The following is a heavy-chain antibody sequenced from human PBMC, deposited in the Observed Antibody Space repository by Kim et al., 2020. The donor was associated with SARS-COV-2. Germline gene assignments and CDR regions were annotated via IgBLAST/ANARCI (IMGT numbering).Heavy chain of an antibody. Sequence: SNPSLKIRVTISVDPSKNQFSRKLSSVTAADTAVYFCARHVRSGWYYFDSWGQGTLVTVSS. CDR3: ARHVRSGWYYFDS. V-gene: IGHV4-39*01. D-gene: IGHD6-19*01. J-gene: IGHJ4*02.